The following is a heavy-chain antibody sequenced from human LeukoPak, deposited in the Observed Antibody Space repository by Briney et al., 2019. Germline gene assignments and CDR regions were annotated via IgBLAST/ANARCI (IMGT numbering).Heavy chain of an antibody. Sequence: PGGSLRLSCAASGFTFSSYAMPWVRQAPGKGLGWVAVISYDGSNKYYADSVKGRFTISRDNSKNTLYLQMNSLRAEDTAVYYCARADGDDIPFDYWGQGTLVTVSS. CDR3: ARADGDDIPFDY. J-gene: IGHJ4*02. CDR1: GFTFSSYA. V-gene: IGHV3-30-3*01. CDR2: ISYDGSNK. D-gene: IGHD4-17*01.